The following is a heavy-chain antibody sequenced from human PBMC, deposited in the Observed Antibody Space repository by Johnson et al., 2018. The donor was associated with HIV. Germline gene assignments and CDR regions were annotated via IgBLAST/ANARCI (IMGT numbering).Heavy chain of an antibody. CDR3: TTGPGGATKGGGAFDT. V-gene: IGHV3-15*01. J-gene: IGHJ3*02. D-gene: IGHD1-26*01. CDR2: IKSLKDGGTT. CDR1: GFTFNRAW. Sequence: VQLVESGGGLVKPGGSLRVSCEASGFTFNRAWMSWVRQGPGKGLEWVGRIKSLKDGGTTDYSAHVRGRFTISRDDSKNTLYLLMNSLKTEDTAVDYCTTGPGGATKGGGAFDTWGQGTRVTVSS.